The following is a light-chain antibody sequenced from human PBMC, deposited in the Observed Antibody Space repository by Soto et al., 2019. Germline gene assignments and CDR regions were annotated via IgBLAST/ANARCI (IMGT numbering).Light chain of an antibody. Sequence: QSVLTQPPSASGSPGQSVTISCTGTSSDVGGYNYVSWYQQHPGKAPKLMIYEVNKRPSGVPDRFSGSKSGNTASLTVSGLQAEDEADYYCSSYAGSNTDVVFGGGTKLTVL. CDR3: SSYAGSNTDVV. J-gene: IGLJ2*01. CDR1: SSDVGGYNY. CDR2: EVN. V-gene: IGLV2-8*01.